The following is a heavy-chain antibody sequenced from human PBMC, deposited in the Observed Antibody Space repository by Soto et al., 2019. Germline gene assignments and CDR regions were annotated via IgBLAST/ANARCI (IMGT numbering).Heavy chain of an antibody. J-gene: IGHJ1*01. CDR2: ISYDGSNK. V-gene: IGHV3-30*18. Sequence: QVQLVESGGGVVQPGRSLRLSRAASGFTFSSYGMHWVRQAPGKGLEWVAVISYDGSNKYYADSVKGRFTISRDNSKNTLYLQMNSLRAEDTAVYYCAKDHGGIVVVPAAIFQYWGQGTLVTVSS. CDR3: AKDHGGIVVVPAAIFQY. D-gene: IGHD2-2*02. CDR1: GFTFSSYG.